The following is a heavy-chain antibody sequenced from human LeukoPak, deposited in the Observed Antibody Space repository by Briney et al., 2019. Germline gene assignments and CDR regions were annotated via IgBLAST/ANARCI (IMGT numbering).Heavy chain of an antibody. CDR1: GGSISSGSYY. J-gene: IGHJ4*02. CDR2: IYYSGST. V-gene: IGHV4-61*01. CDR3: ARLLFTYYDSSGYPTATFDY. D-gene: IGHD3-22*01. Sequence: SQTLSLTCTVSGGSISSGSYYWSWIRQPPGKGLEWIGYIYYSGSTNYNPSLKSRVTISVDTSKNQFSLKLSSVTAADTAVYYCARLLFTYYDSSGYPTATFDYWGQGTLVTVSS.